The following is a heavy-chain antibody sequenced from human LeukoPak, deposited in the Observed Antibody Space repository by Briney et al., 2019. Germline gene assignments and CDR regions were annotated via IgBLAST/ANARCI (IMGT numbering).Heavy chain of an antibody. Sequence: GGSLRLSCAASGFTFSNGWMRWVRQAPGKGLEWVANINQDESKKYYADSVKGRFTISRDNAKNSLYLQMSSLTAEDTAIYYCARDHAYRADYWGQGTLVTVSS. CDR1: GFTFSNGW. D-gene: IGHD2-2*01. V-gene: IGHV3-7*01. CDR2: INQDESKK. CDR3: ARDHAYRADY. J-gene: IGHJ4*02.